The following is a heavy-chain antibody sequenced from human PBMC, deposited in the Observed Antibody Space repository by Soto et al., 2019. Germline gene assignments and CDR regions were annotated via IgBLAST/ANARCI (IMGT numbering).Heavy chain of an antibody. CDR1: GVPFSRYC. J-gene: IGHJ6*02. CDR3: ARDGTDQRRFLEWLSLNGMDV. Sequence: GGALRLSCSASGVPFSRYCKPGVRQAPGKGLEGVAVIWYDGSTKADAASVKGRFTISRDNSKNPLYLQMNSLRAEDTAVYYCARDGTDQRRFLEWLSLNGMDVWGQGTTVTVSS. V-gene: IGHV3-33*01. D-gene: IGHD3-3*01. CDR2: IWYDGSTK.